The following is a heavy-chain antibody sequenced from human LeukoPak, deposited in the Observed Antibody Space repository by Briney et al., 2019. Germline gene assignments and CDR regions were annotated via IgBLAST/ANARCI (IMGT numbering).Heavy chain of an antibody. V-gene: IGHV3-33*03. D-gene: IGHD3-3*01. CDR2: MWYDGSNK. Sequence: GGSLRLSCTASEFTFSTYNMHWVRQAPGRGLEWVAVMWYDGSNKYYGDSVKGRFTISRDNSKNTLYLHMNSLRAEDTAVYYCAKQTQRGRFLEWLMTDWDAFDIWGQGTMVTVSS. CDR1: EFTFSTYN. CDR3: AKQTQRGRFLEWLMTDWDAFDI. J-gene: IGHJ3*02.